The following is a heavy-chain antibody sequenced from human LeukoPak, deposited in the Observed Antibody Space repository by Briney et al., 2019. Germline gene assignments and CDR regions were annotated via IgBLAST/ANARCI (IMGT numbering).Heavy chain of an antibody. V-gene: IGHV3-64D*09. CDR1: GFTFSSYA. CDR2: ISSNGAGT. CDR3: VKVQDGSTFDY. D-gene: IGHD5-24*01. Sequence: GGSLRLSCLAPGFTFSSYAMYWVRQAPGKRLEYASSISSNGAGTLYADSVKGRFTISRDNPRNTLYLQMSSLRPEDTAVYYCVKVQDGSTFDYWGQGSLVTVSS. J-gene: IGHJ4*02.